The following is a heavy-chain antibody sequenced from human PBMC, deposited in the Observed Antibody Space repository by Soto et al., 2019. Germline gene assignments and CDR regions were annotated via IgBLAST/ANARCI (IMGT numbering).Heavy chain of an antibody. D-gene: IGHD6-19*01. Sequence: GGSLRLSCAASGFTFSSYAMSWVRQAPGKGLQWVSAISGSGGSTFYADSVKGRFTISRDNSKNTLYLQMNSLRAEDTAVYYCAKEAVAGTRVCGMDVWGQGTTVTVSS. J-gene: IGHJ6*02. CDR2: ISGSGGST. V-gene: IGHV3-23*01. CDR3: AKEAVAGTRVCGMDV. CDR1: GFTFSSYA.